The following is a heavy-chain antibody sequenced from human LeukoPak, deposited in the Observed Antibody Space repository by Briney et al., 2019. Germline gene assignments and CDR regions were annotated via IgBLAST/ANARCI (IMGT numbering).Heavy chain of an antibody. CDR3: IGLGENY. Sequence: GESLRLSCAASGFTFSTYSMNWVRQAPGKGLEWVSSISSGSSYIYYADSVKGRFTISRDNAKNSLYLEMNGLRAEDTAVYYCIGLGENYWGQGTLVTVSS. V-gene: IGHV3-21*01. J-gene: IGHJ4*02. D-gene: IGHD3-10*01. CDR2: ISSGSSYI. CDR1: GFTFSTYS.